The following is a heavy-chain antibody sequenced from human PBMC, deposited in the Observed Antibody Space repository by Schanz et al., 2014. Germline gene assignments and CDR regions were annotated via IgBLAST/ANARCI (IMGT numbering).Heavy chain of an antibody. CDR3: STDLTAVDYDAIGL. CDR2: IQGGASAGTT. CDR1: AFIFRSYS. D-gene: IGHD4-17*01. V-gene: IGHV3-15*01. Sequence: VQLVESGGGLVQPGGSLRLSCAASAFIFRSYSMHWVRQAPGKGLEWLGRIQGGASAGTTDNAAPVQGRFTISRDDSKNTLHLQMNSLKTEDTAVYYCSTDLTAVDYDAIGLWGQGTMXTVSS. J-gene: IGHJ3*01.